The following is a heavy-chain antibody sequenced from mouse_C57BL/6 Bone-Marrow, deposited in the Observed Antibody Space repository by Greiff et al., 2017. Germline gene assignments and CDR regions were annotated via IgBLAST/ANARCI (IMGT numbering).Heavy chain of an antibody. J-gene: IGHJ4*01. CDR2: IDPSDSYT. Sequence: VQLQQPGAELVMPGASVKLSCKASGYTFTSYWMHWVKQRPGQGLEWIGEIDPSDSYTNYNQKFKGKSTLTVDKSSSTAYMQLSSLTSEDSAVYYCARKDYGSSHAMDYWGQGTSVTVSS. D-gene: IGHD1-1*01. CDR3: ARKDYGSSHAMDY. V-gene: IGHV1-69*01. CDR1: GYTFTSYW.